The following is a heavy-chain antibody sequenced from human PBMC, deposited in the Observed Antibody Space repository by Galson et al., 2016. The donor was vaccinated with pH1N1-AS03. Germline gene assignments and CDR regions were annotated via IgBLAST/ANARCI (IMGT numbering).Heavy chain of an antibody. CDR1: GFILSSYE. D-gene: IGHD3-22*01. Sequence: SLRLSCAASGFILSSYEMNWVRQAPGKGLEWVSYIDSSGDNKDYADSVKGRFSISRDNAKKTLNLQMNGLRAEDTAVYYCASRYESNGYSYYFDLWGRGTLVTVSS. J-gene: IGHJ4*02. CDR3: ASRYESNGYSYYFDL. CDR2: IDSSGDNK. V-gene: IGHV3-48*03.